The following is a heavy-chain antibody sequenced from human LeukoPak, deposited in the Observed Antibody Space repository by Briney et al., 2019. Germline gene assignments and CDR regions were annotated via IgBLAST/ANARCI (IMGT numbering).Heavy chain of an antibody. J-gene: IGHJ4*02. CDR3: ARDSSGNGDY. Sequence: GGSLRLSCAVSGFTFSSYWMSWVRQAPGKGLEWVANIKQDGSEKYYVDSVKGRFTISRDNAKNSLYLQMNSLRAEDTAVYYCARDSSGNGDYWGQGTLVTVSS. CDR2: IKQDGSEK. V-gene: IGHV3-7*01. CDR1: GFTFSSYW. D-gene: IGHD3-22*01.